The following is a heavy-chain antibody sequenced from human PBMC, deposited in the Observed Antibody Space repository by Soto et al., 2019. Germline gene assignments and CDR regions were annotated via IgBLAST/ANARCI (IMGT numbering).Heavy chain of an antibody. Sequence: EVQLVESGGGLVQPGGSLRLSCAASGFTFNYYWMHWVRQAPGQGLVWVSHIHSDGSSTTYADSVKGRFTISRDNAKNTLYLQMNSLRAEDTAVYYCARGDKGGFDLWGQGTTVTVSS. J-gene: IGHJ3*01. V-gene: IGHV3-74*02. CDR2: IHSDGSST. CDR1: GFTFNYYW. D-gene: IGHD2-21*02. CDR3: ARGDKGGFDL.